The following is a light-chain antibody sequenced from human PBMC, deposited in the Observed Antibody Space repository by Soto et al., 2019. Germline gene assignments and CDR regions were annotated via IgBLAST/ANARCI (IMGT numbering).Light chain of an antibody. J-gene: IGKJ1*01. CDR3: QQYGSSVTWT. CDR2: AAS. CDR1: QSVTANY. Sequence: EVVLTQSPGTVSLSPGERATLSCRASQSVTANYLAWYQQKPGQAPRLLIYAASSRATGIPDRFSGSGSGTDFTLSISRLEPEDFAMYYCQQYGSSVTWTFGQGTKVEIK. V-gene: IGKV3-20*01.